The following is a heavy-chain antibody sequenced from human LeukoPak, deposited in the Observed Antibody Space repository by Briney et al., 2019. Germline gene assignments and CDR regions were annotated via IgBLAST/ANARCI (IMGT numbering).Heavy chain of an antibody. J-gene: IGHJ5*02. D-gene: IGHD6-13*01. CDR3: ARAAAAGNWFDP. CDR1: GGSFSGYY. Sequence: PSETLSLTCVVYGGSFSGYYWSWIRQPPGKGLEWLGEINHSGSTNYNPSLKGRVTISVDTSKNQFSLKLSSVTAADTAVYYCARAAAAGNWFDPWGQGTLVTVSS. CDR2: INHSGST. V-gene: IGHV4-34*01.